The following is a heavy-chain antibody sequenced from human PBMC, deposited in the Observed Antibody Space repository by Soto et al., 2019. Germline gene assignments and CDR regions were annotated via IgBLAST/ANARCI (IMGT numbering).Heavy chain of an antibody. V-gene: IGHV3-30*18. D-gene: IGHD5-12*01. CDR1: GFTCRSYG. J-gene: IGHJ5*02. CDR3: AKGSRDGYNSNWFDP. CDR2: ISYDGSNK. Sequence: QVQLVESGGGVVQPGRSLRLSCAVSGFTCRSYGMHWLRQAPGKGLEWVAVISYDGSNKYYAASVKGRFTMSRDNCKNTLYVQMHSLRAEDTAVYYCAKGSRDGYNSNWFDPWGQGTLVTVSS.